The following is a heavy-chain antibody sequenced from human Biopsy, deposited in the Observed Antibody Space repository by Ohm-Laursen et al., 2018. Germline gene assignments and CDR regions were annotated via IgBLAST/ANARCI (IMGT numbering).Heavy chain of an antibody. V-gene: IGHV3-21*06. D-gene: IGHD1-14*01. CDR3: ARGRSHLLPDHDWFDP. J-gene: IGHJ5*02. CDR2: ISRSTSHI. Sequence: GSLRLSCSASGFSLRNYTINWVRQAPGKGLEWVLSISRSTSHILYAETLKGRFTSSRDNAKNSVYLQMNSLRAEDTGVYYCARGRSHLLPDHDWFDPWGQGTLVTVSS. CDR1: GFSLRNYT.